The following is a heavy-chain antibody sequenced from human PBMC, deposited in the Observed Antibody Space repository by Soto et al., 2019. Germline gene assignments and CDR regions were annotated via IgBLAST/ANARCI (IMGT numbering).Heavy chain of an antibody. J-gene: IGHJ6*02. Sequence: QVQLVQSGAEVKKPGSSVKVSCKASGGTFSSYAISWVRQAPGQGLEWMGGIIPIFGTANYAQKFQGRVTITADEPTSTAYMELSSLRSEDTAVYYCAKNSGAPYYYYYGMDVWGQGTTVTVSS. CDR3: AKNSGAPYYYYYGMDV. CDR1: GGTFSSYA. V-gene: IGHV1-69*12. CDR2: IIPIFGTA.